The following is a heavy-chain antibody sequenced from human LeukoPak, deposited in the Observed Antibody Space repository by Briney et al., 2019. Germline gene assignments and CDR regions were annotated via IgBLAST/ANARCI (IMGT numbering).Heavy chain of an antibody. CDR1: GSTFTSYG. J-gene: IGHJ4*02. D-gene: IGHD3-9*01. CDR3: ARVRGEYYDILTGYQNTQYYFDY. Sequence: SVKVSCKASGSTFTSYGISWVRQAPGQGLEWMGWISAYSGNTNYSQKLQGRVTMTTDTSTSTAYMELRSLRSDDTAVYYCARVRGEYYDILTGYQNTQYYFDYWGQGTLVTVSS. V-gene: IGHV1-18*01. CDR2: ISAYSGNT.